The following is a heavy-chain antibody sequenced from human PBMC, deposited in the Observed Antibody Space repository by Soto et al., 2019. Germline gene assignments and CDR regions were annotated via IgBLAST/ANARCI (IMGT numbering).Heavy chain of an antibody. V-gene: IGHV3-30*18. D-gene: IGHD3-16*01. CDR1: GFTFSSYG. J-gene: IGHJ4*02. CDR3: AKEVYGGVDY. Sequence: QVQLVESGGGVVQPGRSLRLSCAASGFTFSSYGMHWVRQAPGKGLEWVAVISYDGSNKYYADSVKGRFTISRDNSKNTRYLQVNSLRAEDTAVYYCAKEVYGGVDYWGQGTLVTVSS. CDR2: ISYDGSNK.